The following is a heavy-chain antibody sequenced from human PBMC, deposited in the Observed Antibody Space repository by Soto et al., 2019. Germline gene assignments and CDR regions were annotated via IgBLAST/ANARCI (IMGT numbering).Heavy chain of an antibody. CDR3: ARDGYVHTAMFYYYYMDV. V-gene: IGHV3-21*01. D-gene: IGHD5-18*01. CDR1: GFTFSSYS. Sequence: EVQLVESGGGLVKPGGSLRLSCAASGFTFSSYSMNWVRQAPGKGLEWVSSISSSSSYIYYADSVKGRFTISRDNAKNSLYLQMNSLRAEDTAVYYCARDGYVHTAMFYYYYMDVWGKGTTVTVSS. J-gene: IGHJ6*03. CDR2: ISSSSSYI.